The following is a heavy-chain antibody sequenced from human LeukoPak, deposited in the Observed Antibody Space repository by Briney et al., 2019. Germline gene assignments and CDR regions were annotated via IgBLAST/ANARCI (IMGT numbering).Heavy chain of an antibody. J-gene: IGHJ5*02. V-gene: IGHV4-34*01. Sequence: SETLSLTCAVYGGSFSGYYWSWIRQPPGKGLEWIGEINHSGSTNYNPSLKSQVTISVDTSKNQFSLKLSSVTAADTAVYYCARHGAIIAVAGRMLLWNWFDPWGQGTLVTVSS. CDR1: GGSFSGYY. D-gene: IGHD6-19*01. CDR2: INHSGST. CDR3: ARHGAIIAVAGRMLLWNWFDP.